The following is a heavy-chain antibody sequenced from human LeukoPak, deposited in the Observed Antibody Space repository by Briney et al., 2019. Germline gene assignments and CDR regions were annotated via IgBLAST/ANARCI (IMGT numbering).Heavy chain of an antibody. CDR2: INPSGGST. CDR1: GYTFTSYY. Sequence: ASVKVSCKASGYTFTSYYMHWVRQAPGQGLEWMGIINPSGGSTSYAQKFQGRVTMTRDTSTSTVFMELSSLRSEDTAVYYCARGFWVYDLWSGYYRYLDYWGQGTLVTVSS. V-gene: IGHV1-46*01. CDR3: ARGFWVYDLWSGYYRYLDY. D-gene: IGHD3-3*01. J-gene: IGHJ4*02.